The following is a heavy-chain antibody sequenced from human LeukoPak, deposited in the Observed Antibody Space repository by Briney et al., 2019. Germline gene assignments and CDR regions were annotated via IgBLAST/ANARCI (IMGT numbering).Heavy chain of an antibody. Sequence: ASVKVSRKASGYVFTSFGITWVRQAPGQGLEWMGRITTYNDKTVFAENFQARLTMTTDTTTAYMTLRRLRSDDTAVYYCARSGSSSWSSLFDYWGQGSLVTVSS. D-gene: IGHD6-13*01. CDR1: GYVFTSFG. CDR2: ITTYNDKT. CDR3: ARSGSSSWSSLFDY. V-gene: IGHV1-18*01. J-gene: IGHJ4*02.